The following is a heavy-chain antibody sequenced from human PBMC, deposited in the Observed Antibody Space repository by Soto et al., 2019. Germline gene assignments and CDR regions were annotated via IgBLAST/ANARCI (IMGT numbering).Heavy chain of an antibody. Sequence: QVQLVQSGAEVKKPGSSVKVSCKASGGTFSSYAISWVRQAPGQGLEWMGGIIPIFGTANYAQKFQGRVTITADESTGTAYMELSSLRSEDTAVYYCARESWNEPSYYYYYGMDVWGQGTTVTVSS. D-gene: IGHD1-1*01. V-gene: IGHV1-69*01. CDR2: IIPIFGTA. J-gene: IGHJ6*02. CDR1: GGTFSSYA. CDR3: ARESWNEPSYYYYYGMDV.